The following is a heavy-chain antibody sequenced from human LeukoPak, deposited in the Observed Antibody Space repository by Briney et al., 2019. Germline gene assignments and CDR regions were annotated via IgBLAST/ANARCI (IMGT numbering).Heavy chain of an antibody. Sequence: GASVKVSCKASGYTFTSYYMHWVRQAPGPGLEWMGIINPSGGSTSYAQKFQGRVTMTRDTSTSTVYMELSSLRSEDTAVYYCARGSPNWVGATSHFDYWGQGTLVTVSS. D-gene: IGHD1-26*01. CDR1: GYTFTSYY. CDR2: INPSGGST. CDR3: ARGSPNWVGATSHFDY. J-gene: IGHJ4*02. V-gene: IGHV1-46*01.